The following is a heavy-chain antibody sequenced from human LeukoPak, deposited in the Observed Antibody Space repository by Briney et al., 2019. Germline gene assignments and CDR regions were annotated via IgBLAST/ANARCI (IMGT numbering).Heavy chain of an antibody. V-gene: IGHV3-23*01. CDR2: ISGSGGST. CDR3: AKSKSIAVAGTSYYFDY. D-gene: IGHD6-19*01. Sequence: PGGSLRLSCAASGFTFSSYAMSWVRQAPGKGLEWVSAISGSGGSTYYADSVKGRFTISRDNSKNTLYLQMNSLRAEDTAVYYCAKSKSIAVAGTSYYFDYWGQGTLVTVSS. J-gene: IGHJ4*02. CDR1: GFTFSSYA.